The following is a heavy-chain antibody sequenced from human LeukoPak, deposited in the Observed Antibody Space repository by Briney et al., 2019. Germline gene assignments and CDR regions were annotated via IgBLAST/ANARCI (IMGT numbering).Heavy chain of an antibody. J-gene: IGHJ4*02. CDR2: ISAYNGNT. V-gene: IGHV1-18*01. D-gene: IGHD6-6*01. CDR1: GYTFTSYG. Sequence: VSVKVSCKASGYTFTSYGISWVRQAPGQGLEWMGWISAYNGNTNYAQKLQGRVTMTTDTSTSTAYMELRSLRSDDTAVYYCASSGSSASLFDYWGQGTLVTVSS. CDR3: ASSGSSASLFDY.